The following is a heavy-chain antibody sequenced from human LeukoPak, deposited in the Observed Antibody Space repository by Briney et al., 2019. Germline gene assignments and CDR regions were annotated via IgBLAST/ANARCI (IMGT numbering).Heavy chain of an antibody. CDR1: GGTFTSYD. V-gene: IGHV1-8*01. Sequence: GASVKVSCKASGGTFTSYDINWVRQATGQGLEWMGWMNPNSGNTGYAQKFQGRVTMTRNTSISTAYMELSSLRSEDTAVYYCARGADPPAWAVVVAANDYYYYYMDVWGKGTTVTVSS. J-gene: IGHJ6*03. D-gene: IGHD2-15*01. CDR3: ARGADPPAWAVVVAANDYYYYYMDV. CDR2: MNPNSGNT.